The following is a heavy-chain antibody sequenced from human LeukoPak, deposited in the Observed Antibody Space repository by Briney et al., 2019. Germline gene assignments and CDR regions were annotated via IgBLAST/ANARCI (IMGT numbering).Heavy chain of an antibody. CDR3: ANSGYDILTGYSENPDAFDI. CDR1: GYTFTSYG. D-gene: IGHD3-9*01. V-gene: IGHV1-69*13. CDR2: IIPIFGTA. Sequence: GASVKVSCKASGYTFTSYGISWVRQAPGQGLEWMGGIIPIFGTANYAQKFQGRVTITADESTSTAYMELSSLRSEDTAVYYCANSGYDILTGYSENPDAFDIWGQGTMVTVSS. J-gene: IGHJ3*02.